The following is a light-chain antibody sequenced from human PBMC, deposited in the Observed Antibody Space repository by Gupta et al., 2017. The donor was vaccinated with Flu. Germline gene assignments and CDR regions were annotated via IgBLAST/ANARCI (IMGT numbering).Light chain of an antibody. CDR2: END. CDR3: GTWDSSLSAGV. CDR1: SSNIGNNY. V-gene: IGLV1-51*02. J-gene: IGLJ3*02. Sequence: QSVLTQPPSVSAAPGQKVTISCSGSSSNIGNNYVSWYQQLPGTAPKVLIYENDKRPSGIPDRFSGSKFGTSATLGITGLQTGEEADYYCGTWDSSLSAGVFGGGTKLTVL.